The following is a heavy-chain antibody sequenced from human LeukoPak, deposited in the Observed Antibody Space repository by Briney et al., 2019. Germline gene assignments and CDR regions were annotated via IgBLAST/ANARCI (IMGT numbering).Heavy chain of an antibody. CDR1: GFTFSSYS. CDR2: ISSSSSYI. Sequence: GGSLRLSCAASGFTFSSYSMNWVRQAPGKGLEWVSSISSSSSYIYYADSVKGRFTISRDNAKNSLYLQMNSLRAEDTAVYYCARDLEPTIVVVPAATGDHGMDVWGQGTTVTVSS. D-gene: IGHD2-2*01. J-gene: IGHJ6*02. CDR3: ARDLEPTIVVVPAATGDHGMDV. V-gene: IGHV3-21*01.